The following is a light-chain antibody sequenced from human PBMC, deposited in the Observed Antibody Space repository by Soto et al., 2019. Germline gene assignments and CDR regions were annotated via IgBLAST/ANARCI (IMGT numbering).Light chain of an antibody. Sequence: IVMTQSTLSLPVTPGEPASISCRSSKSLQHSNVDNYLDWYFQKPGQSPQLLIHLASNRASGVPVRFSGSGSGTDFTLNISSVEAEDVGLYYCMQGVQIPPITFGQGTRLEIK. V-gene: IGKV2-28*01. CDR3: MQGVQIPPIT. CDR2: LAS. J-gene: IGKJ5*01. CDR1: KSLQHSNVDNY.